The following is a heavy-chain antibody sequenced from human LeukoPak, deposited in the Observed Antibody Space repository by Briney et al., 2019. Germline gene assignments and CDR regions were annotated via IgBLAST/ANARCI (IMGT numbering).Heavy chain of an antibody. V-gene: IGHV4-39*07. D-gene: IGHD3-10*01. Sequence: PSETLSLTCTVSGGSISSGSYYWSWIRQPPGKGLEWIGEINHSGSTNYNPSLKSRVTISVDTSKNQFSLKLSSVTAADTAVYYCARRLRGSGSYNWFDPWGQGTLVTVSS. CDR1: GGSISSGSYY. CDR2: INHSGST. J-gene: IGHJ5*02. CDR3: ARRLRGSGSYNWFDP.